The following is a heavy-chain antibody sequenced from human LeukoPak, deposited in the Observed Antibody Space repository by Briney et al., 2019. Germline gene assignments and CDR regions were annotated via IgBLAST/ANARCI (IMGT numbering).Heavy chain of an antibody. V-gene: IGHV3-66*01. Sequence: GGSLRLSCAASGFTFSNNYMSWVRQAPGKGLEWVSVIYSGGSTFYADSVKGRFTISRDNSKNTLYLQMNSLRAEDTAVYYCARDSGSSLDVGYWGQGTLVTVSS. CDR3: ARDSGSSLDVGY. CDR2: IYSGGST. CDR1: GFTFSNNY. D-gene: IGHD6-13*01. J-gene: IGHJ4*02.